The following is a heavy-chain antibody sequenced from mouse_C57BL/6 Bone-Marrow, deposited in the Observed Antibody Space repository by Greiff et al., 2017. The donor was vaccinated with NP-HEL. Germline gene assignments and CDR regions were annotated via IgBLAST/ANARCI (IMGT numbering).Heavy chain of an antibody. D-gene: IGHD1-1*01. J-gene: IGHJ1*03. V-gene: IGHV3-6*01. CDR2: ISYDGSN. CDR3: ARGRLLRGFDV. Sequence: DVKLVESGPGLVKPSQSLSLTCSVTGYSITSGYYWNWIRQFPGNKLEWMGYISYDGSNNYNPSLKNRISITRDTSKNQFFLKLNSVTTEDTATYYSARGRLLRGFDVWGTGTTVTVSS. CDR1: GYSITSGYY.